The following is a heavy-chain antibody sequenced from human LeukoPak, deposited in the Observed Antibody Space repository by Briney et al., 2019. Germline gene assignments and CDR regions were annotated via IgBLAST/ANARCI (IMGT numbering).Heavy chain of an antibody. CDR1: GGSISSYY. Sequence: PSETLSLTCTVSGGSISSYYWSWIRQPAGKGLEWIGRIFTSGITHYNPSLKSRVTMSVDTSKNQFSLRLSSVTAADTAVYFCARVFVKYVWGKGTTVTISS. D-gene: IGHD2-21*01. J-gene: IGHJ6*04. V-gene: IGHV4-4*07. CDR2: IFTSGIT. CDR3: ARVFVKYV.